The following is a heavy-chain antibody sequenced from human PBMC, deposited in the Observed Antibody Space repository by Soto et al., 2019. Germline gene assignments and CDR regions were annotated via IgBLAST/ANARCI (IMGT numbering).Heavy chain of an antibody. J-gene: IGHJ4*02. CDR1: GGSISSGGSS. CDR3: ARGAVVNFDS. Sequence: TLSLTCAVSGGSISSGGSSWTWIRQPPGKGLEWIGYIYHSGSTYYNPSLKSRVTISVDRSKNQFSLKLTSVTAADTAVYYCARGAVVNFDSWGQGTLVTVSS. V-gene: IGHV4-30-2*01. D-gene: IGHD3-22*01. CDR2: IYHSGST.